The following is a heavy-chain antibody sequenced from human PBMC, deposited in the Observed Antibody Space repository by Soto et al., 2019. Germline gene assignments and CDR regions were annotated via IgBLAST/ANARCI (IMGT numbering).Heavy chain of an antibody. D-gene: IGHD3-16*01. Sequence: QVQLVQSGGEVKKPGASVMVSCETSGYTFSSYGISWVRQAPGQGPDWMGWISAYNGYTDYAQKFQGRVTVATDASTSTAYMELRSLRSDDTAVYYCARGLLRGKGGMDVWGQGTTVTVSS. J-gene: IGHJ6*02. CDR1: GYTFSSYG. CDR3: ARGLLRGKGGMDV. V-gene: IGHV1-18*01. CDR2: ISAYNGYT.